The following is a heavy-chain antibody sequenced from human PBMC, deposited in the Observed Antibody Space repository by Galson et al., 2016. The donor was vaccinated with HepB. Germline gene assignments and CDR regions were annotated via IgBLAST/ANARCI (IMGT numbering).Heavy chain of an antibody. Sequence: SVKVSCKASGYTFTSYALHWVRQAPGQRLEWMGWINAGNGNTKYSQKFQGRVTITRDTSASTAYMELSSLRSEDTAVYYCARADSGSYYSSVDYWGQGTLVTVPS. CDR1: GYTFTSYA. CDR2: INAGNGNT. J-gene: IGHJ4*02. D-gene: IGHD1-26*01. V-gene: IGHV1-3*01. CDR3: ARADSGSYYSSVDY.